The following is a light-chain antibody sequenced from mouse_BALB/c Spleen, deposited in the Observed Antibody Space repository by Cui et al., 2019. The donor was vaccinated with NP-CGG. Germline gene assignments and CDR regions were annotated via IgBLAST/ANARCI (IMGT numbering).Light chain of an antibody. V-gene: IGLV1*01. Sequence: QAVVTQESAPTTSPGETVTLTCRSNTGAVTTSNYPNWVQEKPDHLFTGLIGGTNNRVPGVPARFSGSLIGDKAALTITGAQTEDEAIYFCALWYSNHWVFGGGTKLTVL. J-gene: IGLJ1*01. CDR2: GTN. CDR3: ALWYSNHWV. CDR1: TGAVTTSNY.